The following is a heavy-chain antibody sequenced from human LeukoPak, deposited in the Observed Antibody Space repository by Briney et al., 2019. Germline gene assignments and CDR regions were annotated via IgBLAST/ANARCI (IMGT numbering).Heavy chain of an antibody. Sequence: PGGSLRLSCAASGFTFSTYAMHWVRQAPGKGLEWVAVISYDGSSKYYADSVKGRFTISRDNAKNTLYLQMNNLRADDTAVYYCARAGSYRFDYWGLGTLVTVSS. V-gene: IGHV3-30*04. D-gene: IGHD1-26*01. CDR1: GFTFSTYA. CDR3: ARAGSYRFDY. CDR2: ISYDGSSK. J-gene: IGHJ4*02.